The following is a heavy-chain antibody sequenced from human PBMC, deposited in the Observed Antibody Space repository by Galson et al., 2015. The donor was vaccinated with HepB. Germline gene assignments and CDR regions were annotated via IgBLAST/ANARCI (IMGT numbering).Heavy chain of an antibody. D-gene: IGHD3-22*01. J-gene: IGHJ2*01. V-gene: IGHV3-30*18. CDR1: GFTFSSYG. Sequence: SLRLSCAASGFTFSSYGMHWVRQAPGKGLEWVAVISYDGSNKYYADSVKGRFTISRDNSKNTLYLQMNSLRAEDTAVYYCAKEPYDTSGYYFFHWYFDLWGRGTLVTVSS. CDR3: AKEPYDTSGYYFFHWYFDL. CDR2: ISYDGSNK.